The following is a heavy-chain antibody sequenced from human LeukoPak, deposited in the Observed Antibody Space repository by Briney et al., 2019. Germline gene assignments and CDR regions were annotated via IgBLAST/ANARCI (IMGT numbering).Heavy chain of an antibody. CDR1: GGTFSSYA. D-gene: IGHD2-2*01. CDR3: ARQYCSNTSCYFDY. J-gene: IGHJ4*02. V-gene: IGHV1-69*05. CDR2: IIPIFSTA. Sequence: ASVKVSCKASGGTFSSYAISWVRQAPGQGLEWMGGIIPIFSTANYAQKFQGRVTITTDESTSTAYMELSSLRSEDTAVYYCARQYCSNTSCYFDYWGQGTLVTVSS.